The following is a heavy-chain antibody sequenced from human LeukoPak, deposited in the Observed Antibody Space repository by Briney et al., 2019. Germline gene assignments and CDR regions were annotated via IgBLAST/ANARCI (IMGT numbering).Heavy chain of an antibody. D-gene: IGHD6-19*01. CDR2: ISGSGGST. Sequence: GGSLRLSCAASGFTFSSYAMSWVRQAPGKGLEWVSAISGSGGSTYYADSVKGRFTISRDNSKNTLYLQMNSLRADDTAVYYCAKDPWSGWLYFDYWGQGTLVTVSS. J-gene: IGHJ4*02. CDR1: GFTFSSYA. CDR3: AKDPWSGWLYFDY. V-gene: IGHV3-23*01.